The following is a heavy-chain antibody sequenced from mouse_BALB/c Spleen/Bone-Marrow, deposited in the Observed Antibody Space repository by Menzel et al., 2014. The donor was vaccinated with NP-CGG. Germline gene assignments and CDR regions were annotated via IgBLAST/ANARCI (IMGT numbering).Heavy chain of an antibody. CDR1: VFTFSYYA. D-gene: IGHD3-1*01. CDR3: VRDSSGYFDY. V-gene: IGHV5-9-4*01. CDR2: ISSGGSYT. J-gene: IGHJ2*01. Sequence: EVMLVESGGGLVNPGGSLKLSCAASVFTFSYYAMSWVRQSPEKRLEWVAEISSGGSYTYYPDTVTGRFTISRDNAKNTLYLEMSSLRSEDTSMYYCVRDSSGYFDYWGQGTTLTVSS.